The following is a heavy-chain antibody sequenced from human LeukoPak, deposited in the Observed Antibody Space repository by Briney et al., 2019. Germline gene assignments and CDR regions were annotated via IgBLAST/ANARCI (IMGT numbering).Heavy chain of an antibody. J-gene: IGHJ4*02. CDR1: GYTFSDYY. D-gene: IGHD1-26*01. Sequence: ASVKVSCKASGYTFSDYYMHWVRQAPGQGLESRGWINSNSGARNYAPKFQGRVTFSRDNSISTAYMELSSLRSDDTAIYYCARGRGGATTGFDHWGQGTLVTVSS. CDR2: INSNSGAR. CDR3: ARGRGGATTGFDH. V-gene: IGHV1-2*02.